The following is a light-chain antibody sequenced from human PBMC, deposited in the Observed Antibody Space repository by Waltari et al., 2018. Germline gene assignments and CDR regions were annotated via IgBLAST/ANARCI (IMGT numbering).Light chain of an antibody. CDR2: DVT. Sequence: QSALTQPPSASGSPGQSVTIPCTGTSSDDGGYNYVSWYQQYSGKAPNLMISDVTGRPSGFPDRFSGSKSGNTASLTVSGLQAEDEADYYCSSYAGSAYVFGTGTKVTVL. J-gene: IGLJ1*01. V-gene: IGLV2-8*01. CDR3: SSYAGSAYV. CDR1: SSDDGGYNY.